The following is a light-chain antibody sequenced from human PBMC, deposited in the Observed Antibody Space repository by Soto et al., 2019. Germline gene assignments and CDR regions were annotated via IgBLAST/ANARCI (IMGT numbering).Light chain of an antibody. Sequence: DIQMTQSPTSLSASIGDRVTITCRASQGISNYLAWYQQKPGKVPELLIYDASTLQSGVPSRFSGSGSGTDFTLTISGLQPEDVATYYCQDYSSAPFTFGPGTKVDI. V-gene: IGKV1-27*01. CDR3: QDYSSAPFT. CDR2: DAS. CDR1: QGISNY. J-gene: IGKJ3*01.